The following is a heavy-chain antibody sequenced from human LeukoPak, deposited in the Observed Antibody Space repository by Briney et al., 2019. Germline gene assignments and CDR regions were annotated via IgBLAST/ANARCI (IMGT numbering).Heavy chain of an antibody. CDR3: ARAWGSYSGYDQNWFDP. J-gene: IGHJ5*02. V-gene: IGHV4-61*09. D-gene: IGHD5-12*01. CDR1: GGSISSGSYY. CDR2: IYTSGGT. Sequence: SQTLSLTCTVSGGSISSGSYYWSWIRQPAGKGLEWIGHIYTSGGTNYNPSLKSRVTISVDTSKNQFSLKLNSVTAADTAIYYCARAWGSYSGYDQNWFDPWGQGTLVTVSS.